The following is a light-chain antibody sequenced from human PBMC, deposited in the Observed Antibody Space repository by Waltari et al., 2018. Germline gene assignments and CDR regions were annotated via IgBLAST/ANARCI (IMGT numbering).Light chain of an antibody. CDR1: QDISNY. J-gene: IGKJ4*01. CDR3: QQDDNLPPLLT. V-gene: IGKV1-33*01. Sequence: DIQMTQSPSSLSASVGDRVTITCQASQDISNYLNWYQQKPGKAPKLLIYDASNLETGVPSRFSGSGSGKDFTFTISSLQPEDIATYYCQQDDNLPPLLTFGGGTKVEIK. CDR2: DAS.